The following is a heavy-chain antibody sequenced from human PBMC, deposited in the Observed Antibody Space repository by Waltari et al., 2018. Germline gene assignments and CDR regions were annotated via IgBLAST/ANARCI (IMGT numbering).Heavy chain of an antibody. CDR3: ARVPIFDWLVSGFDL. Sequence: QVHLVQSGGEVQKPGASVKVSCKASGYSFTDYYIHWVRQAPGQGLEWRGWINANSGATKYAQKLQDRVTVTRDTSSSTAYMEPSSLTSGDTAVYYCARVPIFDWLVSGFDLWGQGTLVTVSS. V-gene: IGHV1-2*02. CDR2: INANSGAT. CDR1: GYSFTDYY. D-gene: IGHD3-9*01. J-gene: IGHJ5*02.